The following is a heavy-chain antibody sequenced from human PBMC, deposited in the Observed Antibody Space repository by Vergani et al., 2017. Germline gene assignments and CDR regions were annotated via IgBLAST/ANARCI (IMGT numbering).Heavy chain of an antibody. V-gene: IGHV3-48*01. D-gene: IGHD6-6*01. J-gene: IGHJ6*03. CDR2: ISSSSSTI. Sequence: EVQLVESGGGLVQPGGSLRLSCAASGFTFSSYSMNWVRQAPGKGLEWVSYISSSSSTIYYADSVKGRFTISRDNAKNSLYLQMNSLRAEDTAVYYCAREAGSSSYYYYYMDVWGQGTTVTVSS. CDR3: AREAGSSSYYYYYMDV. CDR1: GFTFSSYS.